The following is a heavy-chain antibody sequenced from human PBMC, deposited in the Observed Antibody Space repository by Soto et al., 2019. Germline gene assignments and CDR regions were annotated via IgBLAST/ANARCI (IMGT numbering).Heavy chain of an antibody. J-gene: IGHJ5*02. CDR1: GGTVDSSHW. D-gene: IGHD2-21*02. CDR3: AREIVTAGGNNYFDP. CDR2: VYHTGDT. Sequence: SETLSLTCVVSGGTVDSSHWWSWVRPSPGRGLEWIGNVYHTGDTNFNPSLQSRVTFSVDKSNNQFSLRLTSVTAADTAVYFCAREIVTAGGNNYFDPWGPGTLVTAPQ. V-gene: IGHV4-4*02.